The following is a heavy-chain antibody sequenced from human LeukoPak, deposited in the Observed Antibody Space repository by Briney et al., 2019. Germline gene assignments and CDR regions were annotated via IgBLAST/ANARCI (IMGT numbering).Heavy chain of an antibody. CDR3: ARHVSSSWADAFDI. D-gene: IGHD6-13*01. CDR2: IYYSGST. Sequence: TSETLSLTCTVSGGSISSSSSYWGRLRQPPGNGLDGTGRIYYSGSTYYNPSHKSRVSISVDTSKTQFSLKLSSVTAADTAVYYCARHVSSSWADAFDIWGQGTMVTVSS. J-gene: IGHJ3*02. CDR1: GGSISSSSSY. V-gene: IGHV4-39*01.